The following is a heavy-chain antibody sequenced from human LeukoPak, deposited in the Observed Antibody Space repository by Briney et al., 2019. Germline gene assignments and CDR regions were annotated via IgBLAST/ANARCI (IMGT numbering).Heavy chain of an antibody. Sequence: GGSLRLSCVASGFTFSSYAMNWVRQAPGKGLEWVSYLSSSGSPIYYADSVKGRFTISRDNAENSLYLQMNSLRAEDTAVYYCATKVAGTSHFSDWGQGTLVTVSS. CDR3: ATKVAGTSHFSD. J-gene: IGHJ4*02. CDR2: LSSSGSPI. V-gene: IGHV3-48*03. CDR1: GFTFSSYA. D-gene: IGHD6-19*01.